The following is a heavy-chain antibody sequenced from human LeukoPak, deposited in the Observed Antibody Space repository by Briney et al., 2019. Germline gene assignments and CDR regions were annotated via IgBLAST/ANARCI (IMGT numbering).Heavy chain of an antibody. D-gene: IGHD3-10*01. V-gene: IGHV4-39*01. J-gene: IGHJ4*02. CDR1: GGPISSSRYF. CDR2: INYSGST. Sequence: SETLSLTCTVSGGPISSSRYFWGWIRQPPGMGLEWIGSINYSGSTYYNPSLKSRVTISVDTSKNQFSLKLSSVTAADTAVFYCARLSPYLGSGSSAFPDDFWGQGTLVTVSS. CDR3: ARLSPYLGSGSSAFPDDF.